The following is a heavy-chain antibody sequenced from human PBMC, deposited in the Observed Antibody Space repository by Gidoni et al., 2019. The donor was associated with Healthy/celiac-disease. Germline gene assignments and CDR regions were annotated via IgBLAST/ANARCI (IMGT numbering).Heavy chain of an antibody. V-gene: IGHV4-59*08. CDR1: GGSISSYY. Sequence: QVQLQESGPGLVKPSETLSLTCTVSGGSISSYYWSWIRQPPGKGLEWIGYIYYSGSTNYNPYLKSRVTISVDTCKNQFSLKLSSVTAADTAVYYCATSVTCGGATLGNWGQGTLVTVSS. D-gene: IGHD3-16*01. J-gene: IGHJ4*02. CDR3: ATSVTCGGATLGN. CDR2: IYYSGST.